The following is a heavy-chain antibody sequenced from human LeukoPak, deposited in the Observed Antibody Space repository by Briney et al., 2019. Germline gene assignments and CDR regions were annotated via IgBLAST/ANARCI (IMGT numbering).Heavy chain of an antibody. V-gene: IGHV4-31*03. Sequence: SETLSLTCTVSGGSISGGGHYWRWIRQRPGQGLEWIGYIRDSGSTYSNPSLKSRVTMSVDTSGNQFSLNLSSVTAADTAVYYCATLCGSGSCWGQGTLVTVSS. J-gene: IGHJ4*02. CDR3: ATLCGSGSC. D-gene: IGHD3-10*01. CDR2: IRDSGST. CDR1: GGSISGGGHY.